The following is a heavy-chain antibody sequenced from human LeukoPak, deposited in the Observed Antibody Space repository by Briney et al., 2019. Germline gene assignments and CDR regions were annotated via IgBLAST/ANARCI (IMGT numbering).Heavy chain of an antibody. V-gene: IGHV4-34*01. J-gene: IGHJ2*01. CDR2: INHRGST. Sequence: PSETLSLTCAVYGGSISGYYWNWIRQPPGKGLEWIGEINHRGSTNYNPSLKSRVTISVDTSKNQFSLKLSSVTAADTAVYYCGRGAAVAGSYWYFDLWGRGTLVTVSS. CDR1: GGSISGYY. CDR3: GRGAAVAGSYWYFDL. D-gene: IGHD6-19*01.